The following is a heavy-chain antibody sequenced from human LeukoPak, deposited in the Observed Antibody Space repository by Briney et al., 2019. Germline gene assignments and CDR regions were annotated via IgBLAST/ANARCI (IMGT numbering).Heavy chain of an antibody. J-gene: IGHJ6*02. CDR2: ISSSSSTI. D-gene: IGHD5-24*01. V-gene: IGHV3-48*04. CDR3: AKSLQGRDGYNSGGYYYAMDV. Sequence: PGGSLRLSCAASGFTFSSYSMNWVRQAPGKGLEWVSYISSSSSTIYYADSVKGRFTISRDNAKNSLYLQMNSLRVEDTAVYYCAKSLQGRDGYNSGGYYYAMDVWGQGTTVTVSS. CDR1: GFTFSSYS.